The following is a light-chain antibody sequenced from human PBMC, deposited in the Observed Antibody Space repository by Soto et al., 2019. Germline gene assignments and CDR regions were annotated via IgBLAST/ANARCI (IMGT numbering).Light chain of an antibody. V-gene: IGLV1-40*01. J-gene: IGLJ2*01. Sequence: QSVLTQPPSLSGAPGQRVTISCTGSRSNIGAGYDVHWYQHLPGTAPKVLIFDNSNRPSGVPDRFSGSKSGTSASLAITGLQAEEEAVYYCHSCDVSLRGPAFGGGTKVTVL. CDR1: RSNIGAGYD. CDR2: DNS. CDR3: HSCDVSLRGPA.